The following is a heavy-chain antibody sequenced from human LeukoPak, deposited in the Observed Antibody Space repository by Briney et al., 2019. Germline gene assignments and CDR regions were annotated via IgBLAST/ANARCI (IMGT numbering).Heavy chain of an antibody. Sequence: SETLSLTCIVSGGSISSSNYYWSWIWQPAGKGLEWIGRIYTSGSTNYNPSLKSRVTMSVDTSKNQFSLKLSSVTAADTAVYYCARADDWHDSSGYDYWGQGTLVTVSS. CDR2: IYTSGST. V-gene: IGHV4-61*02. J-gene: IGHJ4*02. CDR3: ARADDWHDSSGYDY. D-gene: IGHD3-22*01. CDR1: GGSISSSNYY.